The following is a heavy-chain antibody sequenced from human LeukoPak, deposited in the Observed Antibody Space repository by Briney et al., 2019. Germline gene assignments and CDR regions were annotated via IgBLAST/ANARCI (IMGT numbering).Heavy chain of an antibody. Sequence: GGSLRLSCAASGFTVSSYDMSWVRQAPGQGLEYVSLISGSGGRTFYGDSVKGRFTISRDNSKNTLYLQTDSLRAEDTAIYYCAKRGPGGSGYYAMDVWGQGTMVTVSS. CDR1: GFTVSSYD. CDR2: ISGSGGRT. D-gene: IGHD2-15*01. J-gene: IGHJ6*02. CDR3: AKRGPGGSGYYAMDV. V-gene: IGHV3-23*01.